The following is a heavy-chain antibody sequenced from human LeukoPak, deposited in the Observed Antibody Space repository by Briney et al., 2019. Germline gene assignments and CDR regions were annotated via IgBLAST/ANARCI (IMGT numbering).Heavy chain of an antibody. CDR1: GGSISSGSYY. V-gene: IGHV4-61*02. Sequence: TLSLTCTVSGGSISSGSYYWSWIRQPAGKGLEWIGRIYTSGSTNYNPSLKSRVTISVDTSKNQFSLKLSSVTAADTAVYYCAAGYSSTLLPWGQGTLVTVSS. CDR3: AAGYSSTLLP. D-gene: IGHD6-19*01. J-gene: IGHJ5*02. CDR2: IYTSGST.